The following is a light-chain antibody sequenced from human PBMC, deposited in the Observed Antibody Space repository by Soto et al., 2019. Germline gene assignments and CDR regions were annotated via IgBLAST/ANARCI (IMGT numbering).Light chain of an antibody. CDR2: GNS. J-gene: IGLJ1*01. CDR3: QSYDSSLSGLLV. Sequence: QSVLTHPPSVSGAPGQRVTISCTGSSSNIGAGYDVHWYQQLPGTAPKLLIYGNSNRPSGVPDRFSGSKSGTSASLAITGLQAEDEADYYCQSYDSSLSGLLVFGTGTKVTVL. V-gene: IGLV1-40*01. CDR1: SSNIGAGYD.